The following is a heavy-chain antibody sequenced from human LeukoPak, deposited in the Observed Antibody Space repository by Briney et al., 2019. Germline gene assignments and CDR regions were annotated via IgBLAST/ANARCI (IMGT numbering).Heavy chain of an antibody. CDR1: GGSISSYY. CDR2: IYYSGST. CDR3: ARTYYYDSSGYDAFDI. V-gene: IGHV4-59*01. Sequence: PSETLSLTCTVSGGSISSYYWSRLRQPPGKGLEWIGYIYYSGSTNYNPSLKSRVTISVDTSKNQFSLKLSSVTAADTAVYYCARTYYYDSSGYDAFDIWGQGTMVTVSS. J-gene: IGHJ3*02. D-gene: IGHD3-22*01.